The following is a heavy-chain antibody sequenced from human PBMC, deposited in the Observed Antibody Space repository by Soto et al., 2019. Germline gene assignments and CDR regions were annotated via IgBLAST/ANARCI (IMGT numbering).Heavy chain of an antibody. Sequence: QVQLVQSGAEVKKPGSSVKVSCKASGGTFRSYAIGWLRQVPGQGPEWLGGINPMFGTVNYARKFQSRVTITADESTRTAYMGLSSLRAEDTAVYYCSRDVVVVAAGYQHRGMDPWGQGTTVTVS. CDR2: INPMFGTV. D-gene: IGHD2-15*01. CDR3: SRDVVVVAAGYQHRGMDP. J-gene: IGHJ6*02. V-gene: IGHV1-69*01. CDR1: GGTFRSYA.